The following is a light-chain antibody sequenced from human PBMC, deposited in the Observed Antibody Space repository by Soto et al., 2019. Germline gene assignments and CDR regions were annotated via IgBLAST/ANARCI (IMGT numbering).Light chain of an antibody. Sequence: DIPMTQSPSTLSASVGDRVTITCRASESISSWLAWYQQKPGKAPKLLIYKASSLESGVPSRFSGSGSGTDCTLTISSLQPDDFAAYYCQQFKNYPWAFGQGTRVEIK. CDR3: QQFKNYPWA. CDR2: KAS. J-gene: IGKJ1*01. V-gene: IGKV1-5*03. CDR1: ESISSW.